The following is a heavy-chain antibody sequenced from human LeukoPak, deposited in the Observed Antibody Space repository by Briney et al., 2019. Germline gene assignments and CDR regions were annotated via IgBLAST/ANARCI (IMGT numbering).Heavy chain of an antibody. D-gene: IGHD2-8*01. CDR3: ARDKEIVLMVYASGGFDP. Sequence: ASVKVSCRASGYTFTGYYMHWVRQAPGQGLEWMGRINPNSGGTNYAQKFQGRVTMTRDTSISTAYMELSRLRSDDTAVYYCARDKEIVLMVYASGGFDPWGQGTLVTVSS. J-gene: IGHJ5*02. V-gene: IGHV1-2*06. CDR2: INPNSGGT. CDR1: GYTFTGYY.